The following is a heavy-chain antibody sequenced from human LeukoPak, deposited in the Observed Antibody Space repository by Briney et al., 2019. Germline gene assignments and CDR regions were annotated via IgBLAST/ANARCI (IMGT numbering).Heavy chain of an antibody. CDR1: GFTFSSYA. CDR2: ISYDGSNK. D-gene: IGHD6-13*01. CDR3: AREHEQQLASDY. J-gene: IGHJ4*02. V-gene: IGHV3-30-3*01. Sequence: PGGSLRLSCAASGFTFSSYAMHWVRQAPGKGLEWVAVISYDGSNKYYADSVKGRFTISRDNSKNTLYLQMNSLRAEDTAVYYCAREHEQQLASDYWGQGTLVTVSS.